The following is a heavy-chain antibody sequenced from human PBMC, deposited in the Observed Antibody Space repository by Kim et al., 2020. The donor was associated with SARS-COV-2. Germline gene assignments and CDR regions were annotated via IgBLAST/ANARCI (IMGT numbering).Heavy chain of an antibody. V-gene: IGHV4-59*01. J-gene: IGHJ4*02. D-gene: IGHD3-22*01. CDR1: GGSISSYY. CDR2: IYYSGST. Sequence: SETLSLTCTVSGGSISSYYWSWIRQPPGKGLEWIGYIYYSGSTNYNPSLKSRVTISVDTSKNQFSLKLSSVTAADTAVYYCARVGAYDSSGLGDDYWGQGTLVTVSS. CDR3: ARVGAYDSSGLGDDY.